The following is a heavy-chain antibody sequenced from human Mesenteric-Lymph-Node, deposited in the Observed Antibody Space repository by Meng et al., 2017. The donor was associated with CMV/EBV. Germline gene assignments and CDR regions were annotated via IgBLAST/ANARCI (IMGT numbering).Heavy chain of an antibody. V-gene: IGHV3-30*04. D-gene: IGHD1-26*01. J-gene: IGHJ4*02. CDR2: ISYDGSNK. CDR3: ASGSYPGATKPDY. CDR1: GFTFSSYA. Sequence: GESLKISCAASGFTFSSYAMHWVRQAPGKGVEWGAVISYDGSNKYYADSVKGRFTISRDNSKNTLYLQMNSLRAEDTAVYYCASGSYPGATKPDYWGQGTLVTVSS.